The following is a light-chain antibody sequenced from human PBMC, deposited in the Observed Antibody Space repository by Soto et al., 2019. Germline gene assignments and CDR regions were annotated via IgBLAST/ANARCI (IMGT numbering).Light chain of an antibody. CDR3: SSYTSSSTLLV. CDR1: SSDVGGYNY. CDR2: EVS. V-gene: IGLV2-14*01. J-gene: IGLJ2*01. Sequence: QSALTQPASVSGSPGQSITISCTGTSSDVGGYNYVSWYQRHPGKAPKLMIYEVSNRPSGVSNRFSGSKSGNTASLTISGLQAEDEADYYCSSYTSSSTLLVFGGGTEVTVL.